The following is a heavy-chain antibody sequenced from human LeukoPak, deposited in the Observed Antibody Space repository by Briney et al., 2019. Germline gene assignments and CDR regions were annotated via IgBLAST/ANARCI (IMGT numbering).Heavy chain of an antibody. CDR2: MYHSGST. CDR3: ARVAYYGSGTYYFDY. D-gene: IGHD3-10*01. V-gene: IGHV4-31*03. CDR1: GGSISSGGYY. J-gene: IGHJ4*02. Sequence: PSETLSLTCTVSGGSISSGGYYWSWIRQHPGKGLEWIGYMYHSGSTYYNPSLKSRVTISVDTSKNQFSLKLSSVTAADTAVYYCARVAYYGSGTYYFDYWGQGALVTVSS.